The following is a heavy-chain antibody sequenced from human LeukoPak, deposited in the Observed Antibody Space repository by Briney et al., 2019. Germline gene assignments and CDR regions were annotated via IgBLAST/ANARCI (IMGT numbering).Heavy chain of an antibody. CDR2: ISSNGGST. D-gene: IGHD7-27*01. Sequence: GGSLRLSCAASGFTFSSYAMHWVRQAPGKGLEYVSAISSNGGSTYYANSVKGRFTISRDNSKNTLYLQMGSLRGEDMAVYYCARDANWGSPLYYFDYWGQGTLVTVSS. CDR3: ARDANWGSPLYYFDY. CDR1: GFTFSSYA. J-gene: IGHJ4*02. V-gene: IGHV3-64*01.